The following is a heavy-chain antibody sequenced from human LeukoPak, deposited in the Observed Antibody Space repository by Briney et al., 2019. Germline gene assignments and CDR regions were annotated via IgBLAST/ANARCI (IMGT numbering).Heavy chain of an antibody. CDR3: AKDKRVRGVVITPDY. Sequence: GGSLRLSCVASGFILNDYAMHWVRQAPGKGLEWVSLITGDGDSADYAESVKGRFTVSRDNSRNSLYLQMNSLRTEDTALYYCAKDKRVRGVVITPDYWGQGTPVTVSS. D-gene: IGHD3-10*01. CDR2: ITGDGDSA. V-gene: IGHV3-43*02. CDR1: GFILNDYA. J-gene: IGHJ4*02.